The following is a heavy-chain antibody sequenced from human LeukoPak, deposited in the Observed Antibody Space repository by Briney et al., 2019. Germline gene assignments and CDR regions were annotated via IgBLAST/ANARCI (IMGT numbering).Heavy chain of an antibody. CDR3: ARDTQYSSSWYRYYYYYMDV. D-gene: IGHD6-13*01. J-gene: IGHJ6*03. CDR1: GYTFTGYY. V-gene: IGHV1-2*02. CDR2: INPNSGGT. Sequence: ASVKVSCKASGYTFTGYYMHWVRQAPGQGLEGMGWINPNSGGTDYAQKFQGRVTMTRDTSISKAYMELSRLRSDATAVYYCARDTQYSSSWYRYYYYYMDVWGKGTTVTVSS.